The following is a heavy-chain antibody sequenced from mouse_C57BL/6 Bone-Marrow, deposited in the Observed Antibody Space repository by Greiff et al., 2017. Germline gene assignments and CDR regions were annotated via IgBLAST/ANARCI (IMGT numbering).Heavy chain of an antibody. Sequence: EVQLQQSVAELVRPGASVKLSCTASGFNIKNTYMNWVKQRPEQGLEWIGRIDPGNGNTYYAPTFQGKATITADTSSNTAYLQLSSLTSEDTAIYYCARRDTGYWGQGTTLTVSS. CDR2: IDPGNGNT. J-gene: IGHJ2*01. V-gene: IGHV14-3*01. D-gene: IGHD1-1*01. CDR1: GFNIKNTY. CDR3: ARRDTGY.